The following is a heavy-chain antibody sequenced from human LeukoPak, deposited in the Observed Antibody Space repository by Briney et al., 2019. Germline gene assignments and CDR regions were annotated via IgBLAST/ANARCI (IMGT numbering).Heavy chain of an antibody. CDR2: IIPIFGTA. Sequence: SVKVSCKASGGTFSSYAISWVRQAPGQGLEWMGGIIPIFGTANYAQKFQGRVTITTDESTSTAYMELSSLRSEDTAVYYCARDNGENNYYDSSGYDAFDIWGQGTVVTVSS. V-gene: IGHV1-69*05. CDR1: GGTFSSYA. D-gene: IGHD3-22*01. CDR3: ARDNGENNYYDSSGYDAFDI. J-gene: IGHJ3*02.